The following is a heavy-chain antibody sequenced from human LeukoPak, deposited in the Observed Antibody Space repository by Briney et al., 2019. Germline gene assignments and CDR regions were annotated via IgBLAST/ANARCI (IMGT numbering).Heavy chain of an antibody. J-gene: IGHJ4*02. D-gene: IGHD5-18*01. CDR3: ARLRGGGVATANDY. V-gene: IGHV5-51*01. CDR2: IYPDDSDI. CDR1: GYRFSNYW. Sequence: GESLKISCKGSGYRFSNYWIAWVRQMPGKGLEWMGIIYPDDSDIRYSPSFQGQVTISADKSISTAYLQWSSVKASDTAMYYCARLRGGGVATANDYWGQGTLVTVSS.